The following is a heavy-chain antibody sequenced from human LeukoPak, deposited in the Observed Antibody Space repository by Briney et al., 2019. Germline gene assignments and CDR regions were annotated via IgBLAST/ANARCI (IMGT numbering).Heavy chain of an antibody. V-gene: IGHV3-23*01. CDR3: ARDYADYVGYFFFDY. D-gene: IGHD4-17*01. CDR1: GFTFNNYA. CDR2: ISGGGETT. Sequence: GGSPRLSCAASGFTFNNYAMNWVRQAPGKGLEWVSSISGGGETTYYADSAKGRFTISRDNSQNTLYLQMNSLRAEDTAVYYCARDYADYVGYFFFDYWGQGTPVTVSS. J-gene: IGHJ4*02.